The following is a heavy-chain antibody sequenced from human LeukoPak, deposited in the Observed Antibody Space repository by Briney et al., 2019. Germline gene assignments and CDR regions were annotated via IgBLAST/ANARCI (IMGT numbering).Heavy chain of an antibody. D-gene: IGHD3-16*01. V-gene: IGHV4-59*01. CDR2: IYYSGST. CDR3: ARARRGEFPRYYMDV. CDR1: GGSISSYY. Sequence: SETLSLTCTVSGGSISSYYWSWLRQPPGKGLEWIGYIYYSGSTNYNPSLKSRVTISVDTSKKQFSLKLSSVTAADTAVYYCARARRGEFPRYYMDVWGKGTTVTISS. J-gene: IGHJ6*03.